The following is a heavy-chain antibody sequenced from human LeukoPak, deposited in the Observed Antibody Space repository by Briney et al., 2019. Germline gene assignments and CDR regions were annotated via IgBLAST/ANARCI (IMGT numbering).Heavy chain of an antibody. J-gene: IGHJ3*01. D-gene: IGHD4-17*01. CDR3: AKYDYGDFLLDTFHV. CDR2: IKQDGSER. CDR1: GFTFRSYW. V-gene: IGHV3-7*01. Sequence: GGSLRLSCAASGFTFRSYWMSWVRQAPGKGLEWVANIKQDGSERYYVDSVKGRFTISRDNAKNSLYLQMNSLRAEDTAVYYCAKYDYGDFLLDTFHVWGQGTMVTVSS.